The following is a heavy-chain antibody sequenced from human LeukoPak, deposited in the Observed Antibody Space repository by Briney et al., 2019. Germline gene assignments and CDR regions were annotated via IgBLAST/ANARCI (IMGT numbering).Heavy chain of an antibody. Sequence: SVKVSCKASGGTFSSYAISWVRQAPGQGLEWMGGIIPIFGTANYAQKFQGRVTITADKSTSTAYKELSSLRSEDTAVYYCAREITMVRGVITFDYWGQGTLVTVSS. J-gene: IGHJ4*02. D-gene: IGHD3-10*01. CDR3: AREITMVRGVITFDY. CDR1: GGTFSSYA. V-gene: IGHV1-69*06. CDR2: IIPIFGTA.